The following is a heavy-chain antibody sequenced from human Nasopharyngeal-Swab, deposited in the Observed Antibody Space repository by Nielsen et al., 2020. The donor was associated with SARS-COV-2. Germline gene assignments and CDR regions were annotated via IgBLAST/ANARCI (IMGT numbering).Heavy chain of an antibody. V-gene: IGHV3-33*01. J-gene: IGHJ4*02. D-gene: IGHD2-15*01. CDR2: IWYDGSNK. CDR1: GFTFSSYG. Sequence: GGSLRLSCAASGFTFSSYGMHWVRQAPGKGLEWVAVIWYDGSNKYYADSVKGRFTISRDNSKNTVYLQMNSLRAEDTAVYYCARDFSGGNCEFATCWRFGYWGQGTPVTVSS. CDR3: ARDFSGGNCEFATCWRFGY.